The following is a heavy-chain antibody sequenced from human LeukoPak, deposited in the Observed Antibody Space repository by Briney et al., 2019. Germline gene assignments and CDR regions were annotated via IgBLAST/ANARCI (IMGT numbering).Heavy chain of an antibody. CDR3: ARGRFPSVYGMDV. CDR1: GFTFSSYG. CDR2: IWYDGSNK. J-gene: IGHJ6*02. D-gene: IGHD3-3*01. Sequence: GGSLRLSCAASGFTFSSYGMHWVRQAPGKGLEWVAVIWYDGSNKYYADSVKGRFTISRDNSKNTLYLQMYSLRAEDTAVYYCARGRFPSVYGMDVWGQGTTVTVSS. V-gene: IGHV3-33*01.